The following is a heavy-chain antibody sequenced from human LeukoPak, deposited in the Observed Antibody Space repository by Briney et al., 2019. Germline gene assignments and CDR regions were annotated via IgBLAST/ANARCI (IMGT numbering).Heavy chain of an antibody. CDR3: ARDDVPVI. J-gene: IGHJ4*02. Sequence: GGSLRLSCAASRFTASSYFVSWVRQAPGKGLEWVSLTYIGSTIDYADSVKGRFTVSRDNSKNTLYLQMNSLRAEDTAMYYCARDDVPVIWGQGTLVTVPS. D-gene: IGHD2/OR15-2a*01. CDR1: RFTASSYF. V-gene: IGHV3-53*01. CDR2: TYIGSTI.